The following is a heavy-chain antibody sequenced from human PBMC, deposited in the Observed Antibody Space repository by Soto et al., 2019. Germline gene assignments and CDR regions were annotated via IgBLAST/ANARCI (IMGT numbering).Heavy chain of an antibody. V-gene: IGHV3-30*03. D-gene: IGHD2-8*02. CDR3: TGEVASGY. CDR2: ISRDGGTK. Sequence: QVQLVESGGGVVQPGRSLRLSCAASGFTVSTYGMHWVRQAPGKGLEWVAVISRDGGTKYYADSVKGRFTISRDNSRNTLCVEMNRLRGDDMAVYYCTGEVASGYWGQGTLVTVSS. J-gene: IGHJ4*02. CDR1: GFTVSTYG.